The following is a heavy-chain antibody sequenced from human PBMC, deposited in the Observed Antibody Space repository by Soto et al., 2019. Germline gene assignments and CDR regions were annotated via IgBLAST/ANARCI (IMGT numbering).Heavy chain of an antibody. CDR1: GFTFTDYY. J-gene: IGHJ4*02. Sequence: GGSLRLSCAASGFTFTDYYMSWIRQTPGKGLEWVSYISSSGSTIYYADFVKGRFTISRDNAKNSLYLQMDSLRAEDTAVYYCARRRDYPLHWGQGTLVTVSS. D-gene: IGHD4-17*01. CDR2: ISSSGSTI. CDR3: ARRRDYPLH. V-gene: IGHV3-11*01.